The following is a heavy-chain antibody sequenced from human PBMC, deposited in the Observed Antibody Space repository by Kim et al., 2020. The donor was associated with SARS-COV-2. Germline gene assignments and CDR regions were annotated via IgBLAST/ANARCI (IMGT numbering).Heavy chain of an antibody. CDR1: GFTFSGSA. D-gene: IGHD6-6*01. J-gene: IGHJ4*02. CDR3: TRRSSSSKAIDY. V-gene: IGHV3-73*01. CDR2: IRSKANSYAT. Sequence: GGSLRLSCAASGFTFSGSAMHWVRQASGKGLEWVGRIRSKANSYATAYAASVKGRFTISRDDSKNTAYLQMNSLKTEDTAVYYCTRRSSSSKAIDYWGQGTLVTVSS.